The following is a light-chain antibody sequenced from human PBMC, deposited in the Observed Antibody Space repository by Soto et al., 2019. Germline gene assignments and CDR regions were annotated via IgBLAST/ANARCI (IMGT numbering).Light chain of an antibody. CDR3: QQLNSYPYT. Sequence: DIQLTQSPSFLSASVGDRVTITCRASQGISSYLAWYQQKPGKAPKLLIYAASTLQSGVPSRFSGSGSGTEFTLTISSLQPEDFATDYCQQLNSYPYTFGQGTKLELK. V-gene: IGKV1-9*01. CDR2: AAS. J-gene: IGKJ2*01. CDR1: QGISSY.